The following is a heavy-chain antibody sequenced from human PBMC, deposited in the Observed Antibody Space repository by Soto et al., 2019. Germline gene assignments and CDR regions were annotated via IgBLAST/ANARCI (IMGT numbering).Heavy chain of an antibody. Sequence: QVQLVQSGAEVKKPGASVKVSCKTSGYNFTNYGISWVRQAPGQGLEWMGWISVYNGNTNYAQKVQGRVTMTTDTSTSTAYMQLRSLRSDDTAVYYCARDEGITMVRGVIMYSEAFDIWGQGTMVIVSS. D-gene: IGHD3-10*01. CDR2: ISVYNGNT. V-gene: IGHV1-18*01. CDR1: GYNFTNYG. J-gene: IGHJ3*02. CDR3: ARDEGITMVRGVIMYSEAFDI.